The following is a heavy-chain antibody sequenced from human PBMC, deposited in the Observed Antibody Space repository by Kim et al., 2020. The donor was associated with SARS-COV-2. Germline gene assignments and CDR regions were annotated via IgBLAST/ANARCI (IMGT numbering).Heavy chain of an antibody. CDR3: VRYSGWYYFDY. CDR1: GDSLSSNTVA. V-gene: IGHV6-1*01. Sequence: SQTFSLTCVISGDSLSSNTVAWSWIRQSPSSGLEWLGRTYYRSKWSSDYAVSVKSRIIINADPSKNQFSLHLNSVTPDDTATYYCVRYSGWYYFDYWGQG. CDR2: TYYRSKWSS. D-gene: IGHD6-19*01. J-gene: IGHJ4*02.